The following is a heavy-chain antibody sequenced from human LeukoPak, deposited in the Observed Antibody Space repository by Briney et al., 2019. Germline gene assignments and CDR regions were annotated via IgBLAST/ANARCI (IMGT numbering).Heavy chain of an antibody. J-gene: IGHJ4*02. CDR3: ARQGRSSGPWGY. D-gene: IGHD3-22*01. CDR1: GGSISSDGYY. Sequence: PSETLSLTCTVSGGSISSDGYYWSWIRQHPGKGLEWIGYIYYSGSTYYNPSLKSRVTISVDTSKNQFSLKLSSVTAADTAVYYCARQGRSSGPWGYWGQGALVTVSS. CDR2: IYYSGST. V-gene: IGHV4-31*03.